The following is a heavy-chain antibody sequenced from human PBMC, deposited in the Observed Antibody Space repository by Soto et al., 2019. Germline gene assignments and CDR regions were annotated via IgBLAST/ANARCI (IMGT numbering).Heavy chain of an antibody. D-gene: IGHD2-8*02. J-gene: IGHJ4*02. CDR1: GGTFSSYA. CDR3: VGGVAAPFVGGGTFDY. CDR2: IIPIFGTA. V-gene: IGHV1-69*13. Sequence: SVKVSCKASGGTFSSYAISWVRQAPGQGLEWMGGIIPIFGTANYAQKFQGRVTITADEFTSTAYMELSSLRSEDTAVYYCVGGVAAPFVGGGTFDYFGKGNLVTVSS.